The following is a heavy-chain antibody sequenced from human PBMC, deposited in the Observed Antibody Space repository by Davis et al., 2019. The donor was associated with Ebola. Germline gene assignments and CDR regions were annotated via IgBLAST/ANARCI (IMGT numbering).Heavy chain of an antibody. CDR1: RDFISNDNYY. D-gene: IGHD3-10*01. Sequence: SETLSLTCRVSRDFISNDNYYWTWIRQSPGKGLEWLGEINEGGYTNYNPSLKSRVTISIDASKNQFSLKLTSVTAADTAVYYCAREGPGYWGQGTLVTVSS. CDR3: AREGPGY. V-gene: IGHV4-39*07. CDR2: INEGGYT. J-gene: IGHJ4*02.